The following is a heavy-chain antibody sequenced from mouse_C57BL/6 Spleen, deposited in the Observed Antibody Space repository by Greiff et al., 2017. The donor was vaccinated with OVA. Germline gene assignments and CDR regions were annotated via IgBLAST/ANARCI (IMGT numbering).Heavy chain of an antibody. D-gene: IGHD1-1*01. Sequence: QVQLQQSGPGLVQPSQSLSITCTVSGFSLTSYGVHWVRQSPGKGLEWLGVIWSGGSTDYNAAFISRLSISKDNSKSQVFFKMNRLQADDTAIYYCARNGYYGSSYRTNYDYWGQGTTLTVSS. CDR1: GFSLTSYG. CDR2: IWSGGST. CDR3: ARNGYYGSSYRTNYDY. J-gene: IGHJ2*01. V-gene: IGHV2-2*01.